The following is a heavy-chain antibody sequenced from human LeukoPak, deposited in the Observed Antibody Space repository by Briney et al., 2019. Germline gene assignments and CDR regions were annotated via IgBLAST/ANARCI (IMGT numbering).Heavy chain of an antibody. Sequence: PSETLSLTCAVYGGSFSGYYWSWIRQPPGKGLEWLGEINHSGSTNYNPSLKSRLIMSVDLPENHISLKLTSVTAADTAVYYCAREGGFYRPLDYSGQGTLVTVSS. CDR2: INHSGST. D-gene: IGHD3-3*01. V-gene: IGHV4-34*01. CDR3: AREGGFYRPLDY. J-gene: IGHJ4*02. CDR1: GGSFSGYY.